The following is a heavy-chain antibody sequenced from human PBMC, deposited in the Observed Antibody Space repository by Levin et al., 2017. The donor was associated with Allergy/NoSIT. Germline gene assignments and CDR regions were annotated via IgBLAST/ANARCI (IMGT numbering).Heavy chain of an antibody. CDR3: ARGRVPNDY. D-gene: IGHD3-10*01. Sequence: SCAASGFIFDDYAMHWVRQVPGKGLEWVSGIDWNSGSRGYVDSVKGRFTISRDNAKNFLYLQMNSLRAEDTAIYYCARGRVPNDYWGQGTLVTVSS. CDR2: IDWNSGSR. CDR1: GFIFDDYA. J-gene: IGHJ4*02. V-gene: IGHV3-9*01.